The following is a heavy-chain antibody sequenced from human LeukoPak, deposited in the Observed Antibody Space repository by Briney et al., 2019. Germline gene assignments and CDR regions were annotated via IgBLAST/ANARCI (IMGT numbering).Heavy chain of an antibody. CDR1: GGSINSGSYY. J-gene: IGHJ4*02. CDR2: IYTGGNT. D-gene: IGHD1-26*01. V-gene: IGHV4-61*02. Sequence: SETLSLTCTVSGGSINSGSYYWSWIRQPAGKGLEWIGRIYTGGNTNYNPSLKSRVTISVDTSKNQFSLKLGYLTAADTAVYYCVSGSLFDYWGQGTLVTVSS. CDR3: VSGSLFDY.